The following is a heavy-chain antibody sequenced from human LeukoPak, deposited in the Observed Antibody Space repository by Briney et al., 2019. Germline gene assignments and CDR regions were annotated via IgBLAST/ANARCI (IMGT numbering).Heavy chain of an antibody. J-gene: IGHJ3*02. V-gene: IGHV4-38-2*01. D-gene: IGHD2-2*01. CDR1: GYXXXSGYY. CDR2: FYHSPTT. CDR3: ARPQGATAMVAFDI. Sequence: TCAVXGYXXXSGYYWGWIRPPPGKGREWIGSFYHSPTTFYNPSLNSRVTISSDTSKHQFSLTLSSVTAADTAVYYCARPQGATAMVAFDIWGQGTMVTVSS.